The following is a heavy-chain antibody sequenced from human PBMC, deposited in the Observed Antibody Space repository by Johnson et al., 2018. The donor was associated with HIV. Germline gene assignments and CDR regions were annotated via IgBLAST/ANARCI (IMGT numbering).Heavy chain of an antibody. CDR2: ISYDGSDK. D-gene: IGHD4-23*01. Sequence: MQLVESGGGLVKPGGSLRLSCAASGFIFSDYYMSWIRQAPGKGLEWVAVISYDGSDKYYADSVKGRFTISRDNAKNSLYLQMNSLRPEDSAVYYCAKDVSVVTPSGSFDIWGQGTMVTVSS. CDR3: AKDVSVVTPSGSFDI. V-gene: IGHV3-30*18. J-gene: IGHJ3*02. CDR1: GFIFSDYY.